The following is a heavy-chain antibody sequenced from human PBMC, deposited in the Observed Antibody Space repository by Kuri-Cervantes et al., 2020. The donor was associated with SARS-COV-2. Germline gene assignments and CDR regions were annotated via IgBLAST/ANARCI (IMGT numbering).Heavy chain of an antibody. CDR3: ARGMAEVSYYFDY. V-gene: IGHV4-30-2*01. D-gene: IGHD5-24*01. CDR1: GGSISSGGYY. CDR2: IYHSGST. J-gene: IGHJ4*02. Sequence: SCTVSGGSISSGGYYWSWIRQPPGKGLEWIGYIYHSGSTYYNPSLKSRVTISVDTSKNQLSLNVSSVTAADTAVYYCARGMAEVSYYFDYWGQGTLVTVSS.